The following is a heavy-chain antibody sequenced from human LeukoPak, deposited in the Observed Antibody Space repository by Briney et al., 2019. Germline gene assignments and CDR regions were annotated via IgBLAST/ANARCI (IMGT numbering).Heavy chain of an antibody. Sequence: GGSLRLSCADSGFTLRNYWMHWVRQAPGKGLVWVSLTNTDGSNTNYADSVKGRFTISRDNAKNTLYLQMNSLRAEDTAVYYCAKDIIIAAAGPAYFDYWGQGALVTVSS. J-gene: IGHJ4*02. CDR1: GFTLRNYW. CDR2: TNTDGSNT. V-gene: IGHV3-74*01. CDR3: AKDIIIAAAGPAYFDY. D-gene: IGHD6-13*01.